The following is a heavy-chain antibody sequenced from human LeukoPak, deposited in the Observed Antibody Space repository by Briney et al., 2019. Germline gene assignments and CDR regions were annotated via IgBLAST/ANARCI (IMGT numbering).Heavy chain of an antibody. CDR1: GFTFSSYS. D-gene: IGHD6-13*01. CDR2: INSDGSST. CDR3: AREDLIVAAGGWFDP. V-gene: IGHV3-74*01. J-gene: IGHJ5*02. Sequence: GGSLRLSCAACGFTFSSYSMHWVRQAPGKGLVWVSRINSDGSSTNYADSVKGRFTISRDNAKNTLYLQMNSLRAEDTAVYYCAREDLIVAAGGWFDPWGQGTLVTVSS.